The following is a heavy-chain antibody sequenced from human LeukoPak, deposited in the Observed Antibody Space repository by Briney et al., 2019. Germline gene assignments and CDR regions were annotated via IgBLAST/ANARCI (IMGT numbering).Heavy chain of an antibody. D-gene: IGHD3-10*01. CDR2: VSSSGGST. CDR1: GFTFRTYG. CDR3: AKYGSGLRDY. J-gene: IGHJ4*02. V-gene: IGHV3-23*01. Sequence: GGTPRLSCAASGFTFRTYGFSWVRQAPGKGLEWVSTVSSSGGSTYYADSVKGRFTISRDNSKNTLYLQMNRLRAEDTAVYYCAKYGSGLRDYWGQGTLVTVSS.